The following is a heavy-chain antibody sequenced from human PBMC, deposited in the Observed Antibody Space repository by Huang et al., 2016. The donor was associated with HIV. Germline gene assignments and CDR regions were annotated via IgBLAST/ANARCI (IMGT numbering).Heavy chain of an antibody. CDR1: GFTFRIYW. V-gene: IGHV3-7*01. J-gene: IGHJ4*02. CDR3: ARGFQAKPGDY. CDR2: IKLDGSER. Sequence: EVHLVESGGGLVRPGRSLRLSCAASGFTFRIYWMNWVRQGPGRGREWVANIKLDGSERFYVDSVRGRFSISRDNGNNSVSLHLNSLKPEDTGIYYCARGFQAKPGDYWGQGALVIVSS.